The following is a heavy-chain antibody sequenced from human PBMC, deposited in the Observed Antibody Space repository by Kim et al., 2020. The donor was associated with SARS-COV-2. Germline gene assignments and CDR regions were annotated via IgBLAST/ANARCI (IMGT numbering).Heavy chain of an antibody. CDR2: ISSSGSTI. D-gene: IGHD3-10*01. CDR3: ARYPNPGTDAFDI. CDR1: GFTFSDYY. Sequence: GGSLRLSCAASGFTFSDYYMSWIRQAPGKGLEWVSYISSSGSTIYYADSVKGRFTISRDNAKNSLYLQMNSLRAEDTAVYYCARYPNPGTDAFDIWGQGTMVTVSS. J-gene: IGHJ3*02. V-gene: IGHV3-11*01.